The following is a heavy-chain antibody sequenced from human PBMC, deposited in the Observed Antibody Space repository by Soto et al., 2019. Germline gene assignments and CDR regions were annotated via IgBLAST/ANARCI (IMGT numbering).Heavy chain of an antibody. D-gene: IGHD5-12*01. CDR2: ISWNSGSI. CDR1: GFTFDDYA. J-gene: IGHJ4*02. CDR3: AKAPGRGYDYSLYFDY. Sequence: DVQLVESGGGLVQPGRSLRLSCAASGFTFDDYAMHWVRQAPGKGLEWVSGISWNSGSIGYADSVKGRFTISRDNAKNSLYLQMNSLRAEDTALYYCAKAPGRGYDYSLYFDYWGQGTLVTVSS. V-gene: IGHV3-9*01.